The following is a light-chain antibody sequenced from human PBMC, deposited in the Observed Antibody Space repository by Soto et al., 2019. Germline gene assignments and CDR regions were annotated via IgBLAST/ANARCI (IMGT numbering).Light chain of an antibody. CDR2: DVS. V-gene: IGLV2-14*03. Sequence: QSALTPPASVSGSPGQSITISCTGTSSDVGGYNSVSWYQHHPGEAPKLIIYDVSNRPSGVSNRFSGSKSGNTASLTISGLQAEDEADYYCSSYASSSTLVVFGGGTKLTVL. CDR1: SSDVGGYNS. CDR3: SSYASSSTLVV. J-gene: IGLJ2*01.